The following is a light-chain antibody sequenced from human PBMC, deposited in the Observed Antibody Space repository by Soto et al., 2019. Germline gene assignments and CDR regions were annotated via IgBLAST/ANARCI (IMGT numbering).Light chain of an antibody. V-gene: IGKV3-20*01. CDR1: QSVTGNY. Sequence: EIVLTQSPGTLSLSPGERATLSCRASQSVTGNYVAWHQQKPGQAPRLLIYEADTRATGISDRFSAGGSGTDFTLTMSKLEHEDYGRYYCQQYGSPPHTFGGGTQVEIK. CDR3: QQYGSPPHT. J-gene: IGKJ4*01. CDR2: EAD.